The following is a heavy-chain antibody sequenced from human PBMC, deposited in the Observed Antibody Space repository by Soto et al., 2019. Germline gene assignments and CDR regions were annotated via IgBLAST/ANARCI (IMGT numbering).Heavy chain of an antibody. CDR3: AKGGRSKDYYDTSGYYLYYYYAMDV. J-gene: IGHJ6*02. CDR2: LSGSGVST. CDR1: GFTFSSYA. Sequence: EVQLLESGGGLVQPGGSLRLSCAASGFTFSSYAMTWVRQAPGKGLEWVSALSGSGVSTYYADSVKGRFTISRDNSKNKLYLEMKRPRAEDNAVHFCAKGGRSKDYYDTSGYYLYYYYAMDVWGQGTTVTVSS. D-gene: IGHD3-22*01. V-gene: IGHV3-23*01.